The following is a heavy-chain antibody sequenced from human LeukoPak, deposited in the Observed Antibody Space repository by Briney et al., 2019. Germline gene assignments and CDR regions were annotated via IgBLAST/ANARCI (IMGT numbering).Heavy chain of an antibody. J-gene: IGHJ4*02. CDR3: AKDQTYGSYYGY. D-gene: IGHD1-26*01. V-gene: IGHV3-23*01. CDR1: GFTFSSYG. CDR2: ISGSGGST. Sequence: PGGSLRLSCAASGFTFSSYGMSWVRQAPGKGLEWVSAISGSGGSTYYADSVKGRFTISRDNSKSTLYLQMNSLRAEDTAVYYCAKDQTYGSYYGYWGQGTLVTVSS.